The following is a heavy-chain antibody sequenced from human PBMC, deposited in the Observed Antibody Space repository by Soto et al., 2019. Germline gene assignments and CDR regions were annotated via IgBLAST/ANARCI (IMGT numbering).Heavy chain of an antibody. V-gene: IGHV2-26*01. J-gene: IGHJ4*02. CDR1: GFSLSNARMG. Sequence: SGPTLVNPTETLTLTCTVSGFSLSNARMGVSWIRQPPGKALEWLAHIFSNDEKSYSTSLKSRLTISKDTSKSRVVLTMTNMDPVDTATYYCARTVEMATTYYFDYWGQGTLVTVSS. CDR2: IFSNDEK. CDR3: ARTVEMATTYYFDY.